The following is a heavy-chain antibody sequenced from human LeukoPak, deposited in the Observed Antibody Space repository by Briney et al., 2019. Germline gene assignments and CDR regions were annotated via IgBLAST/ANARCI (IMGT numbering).Heavy chain of an antibody. J-gene: IGHJ5*02. V-gene: IGHV3-21*01. Sequence: GGSLRLSCAASGFTFSSYSMNWVRQAPGKGLEWVSSISSSSSSIYYADSVKGRFTISRDNAKNSLYLQMNSLRAEDTAVYYCARGSFPAYMTTVTTRAFPFDPWGQGTLVTVSS. D-gene: IGHD4-17*01. CDR2: ISSSSSSI. CDR1: GFTFSSYS. CDR3: ARGSFPAYMTTVTTRAFPFDP.